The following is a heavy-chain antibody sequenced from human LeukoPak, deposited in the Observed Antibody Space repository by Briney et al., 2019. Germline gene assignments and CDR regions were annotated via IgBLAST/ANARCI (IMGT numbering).Heavy chain of an antibody. CDR3: ARRSLLLGTHAFDI. J-gene: IGHJ3*02. Sequence: SETLSLTCTVSGGSISSYYWNWLRQPPGKGLEWIGYIYYSGSTNYNPSLKSRVTISVDTSKNQFSLKLSSVTAADTAGYYCARRSLLLGTHAFDIWGQETMITVSS. D-gene: IGHD3-10*01. CDR1: GGSISSYY. V-gene: IGHV4-59*08. CDR2: IYYSGST.